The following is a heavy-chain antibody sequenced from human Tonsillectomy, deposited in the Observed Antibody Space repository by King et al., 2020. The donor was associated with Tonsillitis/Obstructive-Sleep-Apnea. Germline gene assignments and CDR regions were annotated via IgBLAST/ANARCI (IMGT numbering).Heavy chain of an antibody. D-gene: IGHD3-3*01. CDR3: AKDRDDYWSGYCYHDAFDF. J-gene: IGHJ3*01. CDR2: ISGSSGST. V-gene: IGHV3-23*04. CDR1: GFPFSSYA. Sequence: VQLVESGGGLVQPGGSLRFPCAASGFPFSSYAMSWVRQAPGKGLEWVSGISGSSGSTYSADSVKGRFTISRDNSKNKLYLQMNSLRAEDTAVYYCAKDRDDYWSGYCYHDAFDFWGQGTMVTVSS.